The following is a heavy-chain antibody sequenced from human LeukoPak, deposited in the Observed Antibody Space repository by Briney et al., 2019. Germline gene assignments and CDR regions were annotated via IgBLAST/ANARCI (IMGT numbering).Heavy chain of an antibody. Sequence: GGSLRLSCAASGFTVSSNYMSSVRQAPGKWLEWVSVFYADVSTYYADSAKGRFTFSRDNSKNTLYLQMNSLRAEDTAVYYCARGDGYNFFDSWGQGTLVTVS. V-gene: IGHV3-66*01. CDR2: FYADVST. J-gene: IGHJ4*02. D-gene: IGHD5-24*01. CDR3: ARGDGYNFFDS. CDR1: GFTVSSNY.